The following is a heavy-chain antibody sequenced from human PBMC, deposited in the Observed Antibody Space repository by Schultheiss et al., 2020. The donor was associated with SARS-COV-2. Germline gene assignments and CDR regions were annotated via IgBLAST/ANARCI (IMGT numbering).Heavy chain of an antibody. CDR3: AREGPYIVATIHGSSPFDY. D-gene: IGHD5-12*01. Sequence: GESLKISCAASGFTFSSYAMSGVRQAPGKGLECVSGISGSGDSTNYADSVKGRFTISRDNSKNTLFLQMNSLRAEDTAVYYCAREGPYIVATIHGSSPFDYWGQGTLVTVSS. J-gene: IGHJ4*02. CDR2: ISGSGDST. V-gene: IGHV3-23*01. CDR1: GFTFSSYA.